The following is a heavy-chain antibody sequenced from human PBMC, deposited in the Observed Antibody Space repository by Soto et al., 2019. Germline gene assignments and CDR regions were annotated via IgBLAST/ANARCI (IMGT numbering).Heavy chain of an antibody. Sequence: EVQLVESGGALVQPGTSLTLSCAASGFTFDDYVLHWVRQAPGKGLEWVSSISWNSKTKDYADSVTGRVTISRDNAKNSFFLQMDSLRIEDTAFYYCTTGFSSSRFYVDSWGPGTLVTVSS. D-gene: IGHD6-13*01. V-gene: IGHV3-9*01. J-gene: IGHJ4*02. CDR2: ISWNSKTK. CDR1: GFTFDDYV. CDR3: TTGFSSSRFYVDS.